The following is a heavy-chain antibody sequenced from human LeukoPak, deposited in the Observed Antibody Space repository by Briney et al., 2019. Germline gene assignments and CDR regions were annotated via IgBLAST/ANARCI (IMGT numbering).Heavy chain of an antibody. CDR3: ARENSGSYYQFDC. CDR2: IKEDGSKK. CDR1: GFTFSSYW. Sequence: PGGSLRLSCAASGFTFSSYWMSWVRQAPGKGLEWVANIKEDGSKKYYEDSVKGRFTISRDNAKNSLYLQMNSLRPEDTAVYYCARENSGSYYQFDCWGQGTLVTVSS. V-gene: IGHV3-7*01. J-gene: IGHJ4*02. D-gene: IGHD1-26*01.